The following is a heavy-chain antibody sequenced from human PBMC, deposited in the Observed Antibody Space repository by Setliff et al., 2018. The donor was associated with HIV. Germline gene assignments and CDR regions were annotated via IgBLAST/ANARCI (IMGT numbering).Heavy chain of an antibody. D-gene: IGHD4-4*01. CDR2: IREDATSK. J-gene: IGHJ6*03. CDR3: AREIRAGNYPPYNYYFYMDV. CDR1: GFSFGDYW. V-gene: IGHV3-7*01. Sequence: SLRLSCACSGFSFGDYWMTWVRQAPGKGLEWVASIREDATSKYYVGSVKGRFTISRDNAKNSLYLQMSSLRAEDTAVYYCAREIRAGNYPPYNYYFYMDVWGKGTTVTVSS.